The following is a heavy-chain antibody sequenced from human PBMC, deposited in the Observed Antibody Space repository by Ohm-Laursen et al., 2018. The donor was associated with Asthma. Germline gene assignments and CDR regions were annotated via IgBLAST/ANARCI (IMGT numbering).Heavy chain of an antibody. D-gene: IGHD3-16*02. V-gene: IGHV3-9*01. CDR3: ARVYYSVIPGRFDP. CDR1: GFTHERCA. CDR2: FSLDSDRI. Sequence: SSLRLSCTASGFTHERCAMHWVRQAPGKGLEWVSGFSLDSDRIGYADSVKGRFTISRDNANNSLYLQMNSLRAEDTAVYYCARVYYSVIPGRFDPWGQGTLVTVSS. J-gene: IGHJ5*02.